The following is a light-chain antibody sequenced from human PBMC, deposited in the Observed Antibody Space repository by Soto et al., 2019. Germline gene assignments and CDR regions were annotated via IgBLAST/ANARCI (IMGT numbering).Light chain of an antibody. V-gene: IGLV2-8*01. CDR2: EVT. CDR3: SSYAGFNNFA. CDR1: SSDVGAYNY. Sequence: SALTQPPSASGSPGQSVTISCTGTSSDVGAYNYVSWYQQHPGKAPKLMIYEVTDRPSGVPDRFSASKSGNTASLTVSGLQAEDEADYFCSSYAGFNNFAFGTGTKVTVL. J-gene: IGLJ1*01.